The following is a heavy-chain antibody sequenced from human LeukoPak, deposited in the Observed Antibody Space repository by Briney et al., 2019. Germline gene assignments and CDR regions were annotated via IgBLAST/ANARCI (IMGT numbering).Heavy chain of an antibody. CDR2: IYSGGST. CDR1: GFTVSSNS. V-gene: IGHV3-53*01. J-gene: IGHJ4*02. D-gene: IGHD3-10*01. Sequence: PGGSLRLSCAASGFTVSSNSLSWVRQAPGKGLEWVSVIYSGGSTYYADSVKGRFTISRDNSKNTLYLQMNSLRAEDTAVYYCAREAYGSGGYYNRGLFDYWGQGTLVTVSS. CDR3: AREAYGSGGYYNRGLFDY.